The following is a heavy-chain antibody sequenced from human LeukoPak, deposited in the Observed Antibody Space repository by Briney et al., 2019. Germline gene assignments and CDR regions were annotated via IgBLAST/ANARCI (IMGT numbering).Heavy chain of an antibody. CDR1: GFTLSRHS. D-gene: IGHD3-3*01. CDR2: ISGSGGST. CDR3: AKDMVTIFGVVMNLFDY. Sequence: PGGSLRLSCAATGFTLSRHSMNWVRQAPGQGLERVSAISGSGGSTYYADSVKGRFTISRDNSKNTLYLQMNSLRAEDTAVYYCAKDMVTIFGVVMNLFDYWGQGTLVTVSS. V-gene: IGHV3-23*01. J-gene: IGHJ4*02.